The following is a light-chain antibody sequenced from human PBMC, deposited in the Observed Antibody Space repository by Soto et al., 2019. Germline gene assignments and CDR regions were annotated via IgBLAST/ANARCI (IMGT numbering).Light chain of an antibody. CDR1: SSDIGTYDY. Sequence: LTQPPSASGSLGQSVTISCTGTSSDIGTYDYVSWYQQHPGRAPKLIIFEVSKRPLGVPDRFSGSKSGNTASLIVSGLQPDDEAEYHCTSYTGDDFTFVFGTGTKV. CDR3: TSYTGDDFTFV. CDR2: EVS. V-gene: IGLV2-8*01. J-gene: IGLJ1*01.